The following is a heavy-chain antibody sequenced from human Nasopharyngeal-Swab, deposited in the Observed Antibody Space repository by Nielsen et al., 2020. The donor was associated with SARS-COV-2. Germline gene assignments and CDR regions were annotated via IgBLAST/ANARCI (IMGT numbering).Heavy chain of an antibody. J-gene: IGHJ4*02. CDR3: ARSYYGSGRFDY. V-gene: IGHV1-69*06. CDR1: GGTFSSYA. CDR2: IIPIFGTA. Sequence: SVKVSCKASGGTFSSYAISWVRQAPGQGLEWMGGIIPIFGTANYAQKFQGRVTITADKSMSTAYMELSSLRSEDTAVYYCARSYYGSGRFDYWGQGTLVTVSS. D-gene: IGHD3-10*01.